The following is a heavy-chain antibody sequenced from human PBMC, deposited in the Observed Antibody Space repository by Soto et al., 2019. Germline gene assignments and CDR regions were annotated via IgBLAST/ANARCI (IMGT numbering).Heavy chain of an antibody. CDR1: GYTFTSYY. CDR3: ARAGGYCTNGVCYKTDY. CDR2: INPSGGST. Sequence: QVQLVQSGAEVKKPGASVMISYKASGYTFTSYYMHWVRQAPGQGLEWMGIINPSGGSTSYAQKFQGRVTMTRDRSTSTVYMELSSLRSEDTAVYYCARAGGYCTNGVCYKTDYCGQGTLVTVSS. V-gene: IGHV1-46*03. D-gene: IGHD2-8*01. J-gene: IGHJ4*02.